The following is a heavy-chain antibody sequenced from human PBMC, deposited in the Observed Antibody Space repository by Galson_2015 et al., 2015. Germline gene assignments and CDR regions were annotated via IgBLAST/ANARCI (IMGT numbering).Heavy chain of an antibody. V-gene: IGHV3-23*01. J-gene: IGHJ4*02. D-gene: IGHD3-9*01. CDR2: INAGGIST. CDR3: AKSRVMYFDWWAD. CDR1: GFNFSSFA. Sequence: SLRLSCAASGFNFSSFAMTWVRQAPGKGLEWVAAINAGGISTYYADSVKRRFIISKDNSRGMLYLQMTGLRADDTAIYWCAKSRVMYFDWWADWGQGTHVSVSS.